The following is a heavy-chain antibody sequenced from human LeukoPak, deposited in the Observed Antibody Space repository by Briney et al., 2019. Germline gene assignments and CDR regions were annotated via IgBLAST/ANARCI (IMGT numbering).Heavy chain of an antibody. Sequence: PGGSLRHSCVVSGFSVSNNYIIWVRQAPGNGLERVSVIYGDGRTSHSASVRGRFTISRDNSKNIVSLQMNNLRAEDTAVYYCARGRGLGVVSPYFDYWGQGTLVTVSS. CDR1: GFSVSNNY. D-gene: IGHD3-3*01. CDR2: IYGDGRT. V-gene: IGHV3-53*01. CDR3: ARGRGLGVVSPYFDY. J-gene: IGHJ4*02.